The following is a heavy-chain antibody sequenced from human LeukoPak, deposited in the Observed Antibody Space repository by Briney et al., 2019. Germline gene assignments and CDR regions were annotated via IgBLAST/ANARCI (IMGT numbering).Heavy chain of an antibody. CDR1: GGPFSSGVYY. CDR2: IYYSGST. V-gene: IGHV4-31*03. Sequence: SETLSLTCSVSGGPFSSGVYYWTWIRHHPGRGLEWIGNIYYSGSTSYNPSLKSRVSISVDTSENQFSLKLTSVTAADTAVYYCARWYYDSSGRRYFDYWGQGTLVTVSS. J-gene: IGHJ4*02. CDR3: ARWYYDSSGRRYFDY. D-gene: IGHD3-22*01.